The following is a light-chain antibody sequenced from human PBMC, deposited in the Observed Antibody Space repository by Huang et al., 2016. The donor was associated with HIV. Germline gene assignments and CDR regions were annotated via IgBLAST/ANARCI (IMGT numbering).Light chain of an antibody. CDR1: QSVLTTSNHTNC. CDR2: WAS. J-gene: IGKJ1*01. V-gene: IGKV4-1*01. CDR3: HQYYDSPQT. Sequence: DIVVTQSPDSLALSLGGRAAINCTASQSVLTTSNHTNCLSWYQLKPGPPPKLLIYWASTRESGVPDRFSGSGSGTHFTLTIASLQAEDVAVEYCHQYYDSPQTFGQGTKVEV.